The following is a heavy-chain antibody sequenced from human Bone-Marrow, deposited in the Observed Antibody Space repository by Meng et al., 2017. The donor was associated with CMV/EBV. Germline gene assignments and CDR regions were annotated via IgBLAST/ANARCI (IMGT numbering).Heavy chain of an antibody. J-gene: IGHJ5*02. Sequence: ISSSSYYWGWIRQPPGKGLEWIGSIYYSGSTYYNPSLKSRVTISVDTSKNQFPLKLSSVTAADTAVYYCARDGYSSSWYPSTRWFDPWGQGTLVTVSS. D-gene: IGHD6-13*01. V-gene: IGHV4-39*06. CDR3: ARDGYSSSWYPSTRWFDP. CDR1: ISSSSYY. CDR2: IYYSGST.